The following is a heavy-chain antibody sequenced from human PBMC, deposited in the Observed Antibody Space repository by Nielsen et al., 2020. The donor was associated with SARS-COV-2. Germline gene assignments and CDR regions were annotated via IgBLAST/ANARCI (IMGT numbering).Heavy chain of an antibody. Sequence: GGSLRLSCAASGFTFSSYGMHWVRQAPGKGLEWVSAISGSGGSTYYADSVKGRFTISRDNSKNTLYLQMNSLRAEDTAVYYCAKAPYYDSSDCFDYWGQGTLVTVSS. V-gene: IGHV3-23*01. J-gene: IGHJ4*02. D-gene: IGHD3-22*01. CDR1: GFTFSSYG. CDR3: AKAPYYDSSDCFDY. CDR2: ISGSGGST.